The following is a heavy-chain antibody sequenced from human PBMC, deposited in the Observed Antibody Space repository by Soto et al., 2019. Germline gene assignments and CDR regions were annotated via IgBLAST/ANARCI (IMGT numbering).Heavy chain of an antibody. J-gene: IGHJ6*02. CDR3: AAGGYGMDV. D-gene: IGHD3-10*01. CDR2: ISYDGSNK. V-gene: IGHV3-30-3*01. Sequence: QMKLVESGGGVVQPGRSLRLSCAASGFTFSIYAMHWVRQAPGKGLEWMTVISYDGSNKDYADSVRGRFTISRDNSKNTLFLQMDSLRAEDTALYYCAAGGYGMDVWGQGTTVTVSS. CDR1: GFTFSIYA.